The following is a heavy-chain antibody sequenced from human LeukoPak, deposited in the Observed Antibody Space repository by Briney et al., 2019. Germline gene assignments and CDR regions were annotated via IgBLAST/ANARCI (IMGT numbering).Heavy chain of an antibody. V-gene: IGHV4-39*01. CDR2: IYYSGDT. CDR1: GGSISSSSYY. D-gene: IGHD6-19*01. Sequence: SETLSLTCTVSGGSISSSSYYWGWIRQPPGKGLEWIGSIYYSGDTYYNPSLKSRRVTISVDTSKNQFSLRLSSVTAADTAVYYCARHQWHYYYYMGVWGKGSTITVSS. CDR3: ARHQWHYYYYMGV. J-gene: IGHJ6*03.